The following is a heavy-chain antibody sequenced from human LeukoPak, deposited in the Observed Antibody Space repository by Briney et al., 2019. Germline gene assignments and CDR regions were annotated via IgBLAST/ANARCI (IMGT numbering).Heavy chain of an antibody. CDR1: GFTFSSYW. CDR2: INGDGNTI. V-gene: IGHV3-74*01. J-gene: IGHJ4*01. D-gene: IGHD1-26*01. Sequence: GGSLGLSCAASGFTFSSYWMHWVRQAPGKGLVWVSRINGDGNTINYADSVRGRFTISRDNAKNTLYLQMNSLRAEDTAVYYCARGKSGSYGLEDYLGHGTLVTVSS. CDR3: ARGKSGSYGLEDY.